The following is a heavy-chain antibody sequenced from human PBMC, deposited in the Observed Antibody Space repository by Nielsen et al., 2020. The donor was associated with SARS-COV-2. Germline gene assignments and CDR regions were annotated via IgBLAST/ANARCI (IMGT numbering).Heavy chain of an antibody. CDR2: ISGSGGST. J-gene: IGHJ4*02. D-gene: IGHD2-21*02. CDR3: AKDLGIVVVTAIQY. V-gene: IGHV3-23*01. Sequence: GGSLRLSCAASGFTFSSYAMSWVRQAPGKGLEWVSAISGSGGSTYYADSVKGRFTISRDNSKNTLYLQMNSLRAEDTAVYYCAKDLGIVVVTAIQYWGQGTLVTASS. CDR1: GFTFSSYA.